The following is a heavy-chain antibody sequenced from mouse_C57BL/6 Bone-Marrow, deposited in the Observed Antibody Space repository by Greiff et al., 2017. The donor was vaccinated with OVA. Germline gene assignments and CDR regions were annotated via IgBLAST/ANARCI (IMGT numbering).Heavy chain of an antibody. CDR3: ARPDYYGYV. J-gene: IGHJ1*03. D-gene: IGHD1-2*01. Sequence: EVKVVESGGGLVKPGGSLKLSCAASGFTFSSYAMSWVRQTPEKRLEWVATISDGGSYTYYPDNVKGRFTISRDNAKNNLYLQMSHLKSEDTAMYYCARPDYYGYVWGTGTTVTVSS. V-gene: IGHV5-4*03. CDR2: ISDGGSYT. CDR1: GFTFSSYA.